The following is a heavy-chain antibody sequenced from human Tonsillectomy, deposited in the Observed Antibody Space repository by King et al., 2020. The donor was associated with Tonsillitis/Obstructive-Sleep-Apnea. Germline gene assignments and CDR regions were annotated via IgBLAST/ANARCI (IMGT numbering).Heavy chain of an antibody. CDR1: GYTFTSYY. D-gene: IGHD2/OR15-2a*01. V-gene: IGHV1-46*01. CDR3: ARGDSTTYYYFDY. J-gene: IGHJ4*02. CDR2: INPSGGST. Sequence: VQLVESGTEVKKPGASVKVSCKASGYTFTSYYMHWVRQAPGQGLEWMGIINPSGGSTNYAQKFQDRVSMTRDTSTSTVYMELSSLRSGDTAVYYCARGDSTTYYYFDYWGQGTLVTVSS.